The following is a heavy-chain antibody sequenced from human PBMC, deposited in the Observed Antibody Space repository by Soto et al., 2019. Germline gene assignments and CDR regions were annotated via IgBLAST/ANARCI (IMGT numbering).Heavy chain of an antibody. Sequence: GGSLRLSXAASGFTFSSYSMNWVRQAPGKGLEWVSSISSSSYIYYADSVKGRFTISRDNAKNSLYLQMNSLRAEDTAVYYCARDHPWTHAFDIWGQGTMVTVSS. D-gene: IGHD5-12*01. J-gene: IGHJ3*02. CDR2: ISSSSYI. CDR3: ARDHPWTHAFDI. V-gene: IGHV3-21*01. CDR1: GFTFSSYS.